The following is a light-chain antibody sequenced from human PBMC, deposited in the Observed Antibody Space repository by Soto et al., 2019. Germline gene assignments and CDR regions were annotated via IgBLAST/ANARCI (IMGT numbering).Light chain of an antibody. V-gene: IGLV8-61*01. Sequence: QAVVTQEPSFSVSPGGTVTLTCGLSSGSVSTRYYPSWYQQTPGQAPRTLIYSTNTRSSGVPDRFSGSILGNKAALTITGAQADDESDYYCVLYMGGGIRVFGGGTKLTVL. CDR3: VLYMGGGIRV. CDR2: STN. CDR1: SGSVSTRYY. J-gene: IGLJ3*02.